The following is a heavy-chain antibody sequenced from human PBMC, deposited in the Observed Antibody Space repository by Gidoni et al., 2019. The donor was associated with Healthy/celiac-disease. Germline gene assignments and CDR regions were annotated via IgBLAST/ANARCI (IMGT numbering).Heavy chain of an antibody. CDR3: AREDIVVVPAAFDY. CDR1: GGSISSGSYY. Sequence: QVQLQASGPGLVTPSQTLSLTCTVSGGSISSGSYYWSWIRQPAGKGLEWIGRIYTSGSTNYNPSLKSRVTMSVDTSKNQFSLKLSSVTAADTAVYYCAREDIVVVPAAFDYWGQGTLVTVSS. J-gene: IGHJ4*02. D-gene: IGHD2-2*01. CDR2: IYTSGST. V-gene: IGHV4-61*02.